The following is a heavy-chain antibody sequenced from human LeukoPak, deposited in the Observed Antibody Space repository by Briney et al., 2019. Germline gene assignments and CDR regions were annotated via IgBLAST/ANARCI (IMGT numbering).Heavy chain of an antibody. CDR2: IYSGGST. J-gene: IGHJ4*02. D-gene: IGHD6-13*01. Sequence: GGSLRLSCAASGFTVSSNYMSWVRQAPGKGLKWVSVIYSGGSTYYADSVKGRFTISRDNSKNTLYLQMNSLRAEDTAVYYCARGPFGSSLDYWGQGTLVTVSS. V-gene: IGHV3-53*01. CDR3: ARGPFGSSLDY. CDR1: GFTVSSNY.